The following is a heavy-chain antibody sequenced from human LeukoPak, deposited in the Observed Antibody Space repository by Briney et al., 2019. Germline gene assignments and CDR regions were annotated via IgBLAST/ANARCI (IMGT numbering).Heavy chain of an antibody. CDR1: GYTFTGYY. V-gene: IGHV1-46*01. D-gene: IGHD3-10*01. CDR2: IHPTDGST. Sequence: ASVKASCKASGYTFTGYYMHWVRQAPGQGLEWLGIIHPTDGSTSYTQKIQGRVTMTRDTATGTVYLELSSLRSEDTAVYWCARANGGGLDYWGQGTLITVSS. CDR3: ARANGGGLDY. J-gene: IGHJ4*02.